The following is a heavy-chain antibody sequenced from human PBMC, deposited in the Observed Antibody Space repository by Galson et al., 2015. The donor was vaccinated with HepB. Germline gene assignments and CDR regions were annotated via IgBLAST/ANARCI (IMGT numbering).Heavy chain of an antibody. CDR3: ARETQFRYFDWFIDY. Sequence: LRLSCAASGFIFSDYSMYRVRQAPGKGLEWVSVIYSGGRTYYADSVKGRFTISRDNSKNTLYLQMNSLRAEDTAVYYCARETQFRYFDWFIDYWGQGTLVSVSS. V-gene: IGHV3-53*01. D-gene: IGHD3-9*01. J-gene: IGHJ4*02. CDR2: IYSGGRT. CDR1: GFIFSDYS.